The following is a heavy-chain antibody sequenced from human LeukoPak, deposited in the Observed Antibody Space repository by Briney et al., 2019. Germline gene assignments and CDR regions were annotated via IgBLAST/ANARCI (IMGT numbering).Heavy chain of an antibody. J-gene: IGHJ4*02. CDR1: GFTFSSYA. CDR2: ISPTGGTT. D-gene: IGHD3-3*01. V-gene: IGHV3-23*01. CDR3: ARDQAIFGVVIPFDY. Sequence: GGSLRLSCAASGFTFSSYAMSWVRQAPGKGLEWVSAISPTGGTTNYADSVKGRFTISRDNSKNTLYLQMNSLRAEDTAVYYCARDQAIFGVVIPFDYWGQGTLVTVSS.